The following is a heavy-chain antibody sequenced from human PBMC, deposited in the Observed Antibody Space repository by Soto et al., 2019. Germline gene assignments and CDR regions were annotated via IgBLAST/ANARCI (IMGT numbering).Heavy chain of an antibody. CDR2: ISYDGSNK. J-gene: IGHJ6*02. Sequence: SLRLSCAASGFTFSSYGMHWVRQAPGKGLEWVAVISYDGSNKYYADSVKGRFTISRDNSKNTLYLQMTSLRAEDTAVYYCARDPRTARASAMDVWGQGTTVTVSS. CDR3: ARDPRTARASAMDV. V-gene: IGHV3-30*03. D-gene: IGHD6-6*01. CDR1: GFTFSSYG.